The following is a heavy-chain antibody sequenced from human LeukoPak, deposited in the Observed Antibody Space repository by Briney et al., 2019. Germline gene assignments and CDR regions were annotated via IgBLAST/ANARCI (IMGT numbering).Heavy chain of an antibody. CDR1: GGSISSSSYY. D-gene: IGHD5-24*01. Sequence: SETLSLTCTVSGGSISSSSYYWSWIRQPPGKRLEWIGYIFHSGFTNYNPSLKSRVTISIDTSKNQFSLKLSSVTAADTAVYYCARESRDDDWFDPWGQGILVTVSS. CDR3: ARESRDDDWFDP. J-gene: IGHJ5*02. V-gene: IGHV4-61*01. CDR2: IFHSGFT.